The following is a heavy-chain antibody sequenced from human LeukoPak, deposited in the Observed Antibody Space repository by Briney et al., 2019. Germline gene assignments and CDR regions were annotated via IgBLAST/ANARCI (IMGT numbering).Heavy chain of an antibody. CDR3: AIHPCSSWYYFDY. J-gene: IGHJ4*02. CDR1: VGSFSGYY. D-gene: IGHD6-13*01. V-gene: IGHV4-34*01. CDR2: INHSGSI. Sequence: SETLSLTCAVFVGSFSGYYWSWVRQPPGKGLEWIGEINHSGSIKFNPSLKSRVIISLDTSKNQLSLQLSSVTAADTAVYYCAIHPCSSWYYFDYWGQGTLVTVSS.